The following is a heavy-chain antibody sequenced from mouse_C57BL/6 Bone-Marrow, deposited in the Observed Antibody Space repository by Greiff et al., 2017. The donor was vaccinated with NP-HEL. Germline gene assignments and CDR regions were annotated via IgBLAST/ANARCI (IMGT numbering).Heavy chain of an antibody. CDR2: INPGSGGT. Sequence: VQLQQSGAELVRPGTSVKVSCKASGYAFTNYLIEWVKQRPGQGLEWIGVINPGSGGTNYNEKFKGKATLTADKSSSTAYMQLSSLTSEDSAVYFCARKACSSGYVGAMDYWGQGTSVTVSS. CDR1: GYAFTNYL. V-gene: IGHV1-54*01. D-gene: IGHD3-2*02. CDR3: ARKACSSGYVGAMDY. J-gene: IGHJ4*01.